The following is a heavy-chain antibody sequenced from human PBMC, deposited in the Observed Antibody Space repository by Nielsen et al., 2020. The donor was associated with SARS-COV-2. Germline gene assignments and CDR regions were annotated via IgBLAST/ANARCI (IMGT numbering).Heavy chain of an antibody. D-gene: IGHD3-10*01. Sequence: GESLKISCAASGFTFSSYGMHWVRQAPGKGLEWVAVISYDGSNKYYADSVKGRFTISRDNSKNTLYLQMNSLRAEDTAVYYCARVLTGYYGSGSYSYGMDVWGQGTTVTVSS. CDR1: GFTFSSYG. V-gene: IGHV3-30*19. CDR2: ISYDGSNK. J-gene: IGHJ6*02. CDR3: ARVLTGYYGSGSYSYGMDV.